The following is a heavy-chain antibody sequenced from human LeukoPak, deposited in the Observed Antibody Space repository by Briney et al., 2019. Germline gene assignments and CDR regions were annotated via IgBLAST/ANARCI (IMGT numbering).Heavy chain of an antibody. CDR1: GFTFSSYS. J-gene: IGHJ3*02. V-gene: IGHV3-48*02. CDR2: ISSGSSTI. CDR3: ARENIVVVTAIRDAFDI. Sequence: PGGSLRLSCAASGFTFSSYSMNWVRPAPGKGLEWVSYISSGSSTIYYADSVRGRFTISRDNAKNSLCLRMNSLRDEDTAVYYCARENIVVVTAIRDAFDIWGQGTMVTVSS. D-gene: IGHD2-21*02.